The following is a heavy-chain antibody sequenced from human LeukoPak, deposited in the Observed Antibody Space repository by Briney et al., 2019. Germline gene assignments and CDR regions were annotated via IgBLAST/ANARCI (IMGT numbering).Heavy chain of an antibody. Sequence: ASVKVSCKASGGTFSSYAISWVRQAPGQGLEWMGGIIPIFGTANYAQKFQGRVTITADKSTSTAYMELSSLRSEDTAVYYCARGHNPYSNLDYWGQGTLVTGSS. D-gene: IGHD6-13*01. V-gene: IGHV1-69*06. J-gene: IGHJ4*02. CDR2: IIPIFGTA. CDR3: ARGHNPYSNLDY. CDR1: GGTFSSYA.